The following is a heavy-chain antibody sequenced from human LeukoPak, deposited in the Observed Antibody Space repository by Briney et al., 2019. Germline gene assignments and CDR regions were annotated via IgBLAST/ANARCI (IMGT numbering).Heavy chain of an antibody. CDR2: INPNSGGT. D-gene: IGHD3-10*01. CDR3: AREPESYYYGSGSQGYGMDV. V-gene: IGHV1-2*04. CDR1: GYTFTGYY. Sequence: ASVKVSCKASGYTFTGYYMHWVRQAPGQGLEWMGWINPNSGGTNYAQKFQGWVTMTRDTSISTAYMELSRLRSDDTAVYYCAREPESYYYGSGSQGYGMDVWGQGTTVTVSS. J-gene: IGHJ6*02.